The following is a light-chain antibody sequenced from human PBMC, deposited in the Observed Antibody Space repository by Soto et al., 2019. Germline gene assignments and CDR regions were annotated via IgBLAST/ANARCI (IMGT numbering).Light chain of an antibody. CDR3: QQYNIYPWT. CDR1: QSISGW. V-gene: IGKV1-5*03. Sequence: DIQMTQSPSTPAASVVGSVTLPCRASQSISGWLAWFQQKPGTAPKLLIYKASSLESGVPSRFSGSGSGTDFTLAISSLQPDDFATYYCQQYNIYPWTFGQGTKVDIK. J-gene: IGKJ1*01. CDR2: KAS.